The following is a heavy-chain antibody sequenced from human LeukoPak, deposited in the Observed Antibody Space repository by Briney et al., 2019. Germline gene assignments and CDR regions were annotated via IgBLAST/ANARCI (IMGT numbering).Heavy chain of an antibody. D-gene: IGHD3-3*02. Sequence: SETLSLTCAVYGGSFSGYYWSWTRQPPGKGLEWIGEINHSGSTNYNPSLKSRVTISVDTSKNQFSLKLSSVTAADTAVYYCARAHMAVLAYWGQGTLVTVSS. CDR1: GGSFSGYY. CDR3: ARAHMAVLAY. CDR2: INHSGST. V-gene: IGHV4-34*01. J-gene: IGHJ4*02.